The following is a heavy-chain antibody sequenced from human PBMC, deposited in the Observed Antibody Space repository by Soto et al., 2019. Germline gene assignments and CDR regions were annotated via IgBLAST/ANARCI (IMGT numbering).Heavy chain of an antibody. CDR2: ISSNGGST. CDR3: VTTSSGKGGGYDY. Sequence: GGSLRLSCSASGFTFSSYAMHWVRQAPGKGLEYVSAISSNGGSTYYADSVKGRFTISRDNSKNTLYLQMSSLRAEDTAVYYCVTTSSGKGGGYDYWGQGTLVTVSS. J-gene: IGHJ4*02. V-gene: IGHV3-64D*08. D-gene: IGHD6-19*01. CDR1: GFTFSSYA.